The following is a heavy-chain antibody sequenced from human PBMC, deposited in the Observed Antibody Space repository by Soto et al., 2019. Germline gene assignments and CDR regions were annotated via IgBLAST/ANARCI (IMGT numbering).Heavy chain of an antibody. D-gene: IGHD3-3*01. J-gene: IGHJ4*02. V-gene: IGHV3-49*03. CDR1: GFTFGDYA. CDR3: TSSYLYYDFWSGYPYVY. CDR2: IRSKAYGGTT. Sequence: PGGSLRLSCTASGFTFGDYAMSWFRQAPGKGLEWVGFIRSKAYGGTTEYAASVKGRFTISRDDSKSIAYLQMNSLKTEDTAVYYCTSSYLYYDFWSGYPYVYWGQGTLVTVSS.